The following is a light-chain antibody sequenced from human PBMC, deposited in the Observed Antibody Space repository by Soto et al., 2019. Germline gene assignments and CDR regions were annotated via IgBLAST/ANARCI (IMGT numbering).Light chain of an antibody. Sequence: DIQMTQSPSTLSACVGDRVTITCRASQSIRSWLAWYQQKPGKAPKLLIYKASSLESGVPSRFSGSGSGTEFTLTISSLQPDDFATYYCQQFNNYPWTFCQGTRVEIK. CDR2: KAS. CDR3: QQFNNYPWT. J-gene: IGKJ1*01. V-gene: IGKV1-5*03. CDR1: QSIRSW.